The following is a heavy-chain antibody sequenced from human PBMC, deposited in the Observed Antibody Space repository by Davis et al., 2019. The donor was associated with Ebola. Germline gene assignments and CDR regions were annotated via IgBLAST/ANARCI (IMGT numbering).Heavy chain of an antibody. CDR2: IYYSGST. J-gene: IGHJ4*02. CDR1: GGSISSYY. CDR3: ASGGYSYGYDY. V-gene: IGHV4-59*01. Sequence: MPSETLSLTCTVSGGSISSYYWSWIRQPPGKGLEWIGYIYYSGSTNYNPSLKSRVTISVDTSKNQFSLKLSSVTAADTAVYYCASGGYSYGYDYWGQGTLVTVSS. D-gene: IGHD5-18*01.